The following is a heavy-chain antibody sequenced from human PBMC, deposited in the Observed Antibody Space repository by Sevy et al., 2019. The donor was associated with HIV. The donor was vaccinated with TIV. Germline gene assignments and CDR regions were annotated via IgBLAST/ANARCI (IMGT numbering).Heavy chain of an antibody. CDR2: VIPIVGTV. J-gene: IGHJ4*02. D-gene: IGHD6-19*01. CDR3: ARGGGNGWYYFDY. V-gene: IGHV1-69*13. Sequence: ASVKVSYKATGGTFRTYGISWVRQAPGQGLEWMGGVIPIVGTVNYAQKFQGRVTITADESTKTAYMELSSLRSEDTAVYYCARGGGNGWYYFDYWGQETLVTVSS. CDR1: GGTFRTYG.